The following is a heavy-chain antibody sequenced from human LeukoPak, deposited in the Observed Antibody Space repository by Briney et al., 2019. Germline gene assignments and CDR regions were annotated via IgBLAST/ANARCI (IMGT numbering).Heavy chain of an antibody. Sequence: GGSLRLSCAASGFTFSRYWMTWVRQAPGKGPEWVANIKQDGSEEYYVDSVKGRFTISRDNAKNSLYLQMNSLRAGDTAIYYCARDKIEGPSNFDNWGQGTLVIVSS. CDR2: IKQDGSEE. CDR1: GFTFSRYW. J-gene: IGHJ4*02. D-gene: IGHD2/OR15-2a*01. CDR3: ARDKIEGPSNFDN. V-gene: IGHV3-7*03.